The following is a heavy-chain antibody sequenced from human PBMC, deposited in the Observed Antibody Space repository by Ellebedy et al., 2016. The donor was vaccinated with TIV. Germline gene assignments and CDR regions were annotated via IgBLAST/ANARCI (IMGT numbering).Heavy chain of an antibody. CDR2: ISWNSGSI. J-gene: IGHJ6*02. CDR3: ARDLHDGDYYYYGMDV. CDR1: GFTFDDYA. D-gene: IGHD2-8*01. V-gene: IGHV3-9*01. Sequence: SLKISXAASGFTFDDYAMHWVRQAPGKGLEWVSGISWNSGSIGYADSVKGRFTISRDNSKNTLYLQMNSLRAEDTAVYYCARDLHDGDYYYYGMDVWGQGTTVTVSS.